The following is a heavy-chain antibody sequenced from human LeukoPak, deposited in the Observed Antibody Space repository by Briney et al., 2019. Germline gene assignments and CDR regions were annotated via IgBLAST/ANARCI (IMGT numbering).Heavy chain of an antibody. J-gene: IGHJ4*02. CDR2: IDTTTGNP. CDR1: GYPFSAHF. CDR3: VRGTPTPGMDY. V-gene: IGHV7-4-1*02. D-gene: IGHD3-10*01. Sequence: ASVKVSCTASGYPFSAHFLNWVRRAPGQGLEWMGNIDTTTGNPRYAQDFTGRFVFSLDTSVSTAYLQITSLKADDTAAYYCVRGTPTPGMDYWGQGTQVTVSS.